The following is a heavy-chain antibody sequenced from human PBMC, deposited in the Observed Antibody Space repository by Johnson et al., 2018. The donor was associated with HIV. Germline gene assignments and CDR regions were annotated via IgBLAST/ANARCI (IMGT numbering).Heavy chain of an antibody. J-gene: IGHJ3*02. CDR2: IWYDGSNK. CDR3: AKAWELLGRRAALDI. Sequence: QVQLVESGGGVVQPGRSLRLSCAASGFTFSSYGMHWVRQAPGKGLEWVAVIWYDGSNKYYADYVKGRFTISRDNSKNTLYLQMESLRVEDTAIYYCAKAWELLGRRAALDIWGQGTMVTVSS. V-gene: IGHV3-33*06. CDR1: GFTFSSYG. D-gene: IGHD1-26*01.